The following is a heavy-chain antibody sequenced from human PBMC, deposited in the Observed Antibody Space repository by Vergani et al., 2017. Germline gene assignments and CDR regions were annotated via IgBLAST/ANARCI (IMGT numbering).Heavy chain of an antibody. CDR3: ASSTLLLWFGELTPYFDY. CDR2: IYYSGST. J-gene: IGHJ4*02. CDR1: GGSISSSSYY. Sequence: QLQLQESGPGLVKPSETLSLTCTVSGGSISSSSYYWGWIRQPPGKGLEWIGSIYYSGSTYYNPSLKSRVTISVDTSKNQFSLKLSSVTAADTAVYYCASSTLLLWFGELTPYFDYWGQGTLVTVSS. D-gene: IGHD3-10*01. V-gene: IGHV4-39*07.